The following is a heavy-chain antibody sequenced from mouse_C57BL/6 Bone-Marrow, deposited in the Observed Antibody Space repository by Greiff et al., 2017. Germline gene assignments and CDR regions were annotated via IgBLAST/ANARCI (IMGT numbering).Heavy chain of an antibody. Sequence: DVKLVESGAELVRPGSSVKMSCKTSGYTFTSYGINWVKQRPGQGLEWIGYIYIGNGYTEYNEKFNGKATLTSDTSSSTAYMQLSSLTSEDSAIYFCARVVTTVVATSYFDYWGQGTTLTVSS. V-gene: IGHV1-58*01. CDR2: IYIGNGYT. J-gene: IGHJ2*01. D-gene: IGHD1-1*01. CDR3: ARVVTTVVATSYFDY. CDR1: GYTFTSYG.